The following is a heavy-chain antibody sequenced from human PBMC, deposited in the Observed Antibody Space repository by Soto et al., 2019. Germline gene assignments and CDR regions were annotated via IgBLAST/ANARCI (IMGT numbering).Heavy chain of an antibody. CDR3: ARSSLYGMEV. CDR2: IYYSGNT. J-gene: IGHJ6*01. V-gene: IGHV4-30-4*01. CDR1: GGSISSGYYY. D-gene: IGHD1-1*01. Sequence: PSQTLSLTCSVSGGSISSGYYYWSWIRQPPGKGLGWIGNIYYSGNTDSNPSLKSRLIISIDTSQNQFSLKLGSVTAADTAVYYCARSSLYGMEVWGQGTPVTVSS.